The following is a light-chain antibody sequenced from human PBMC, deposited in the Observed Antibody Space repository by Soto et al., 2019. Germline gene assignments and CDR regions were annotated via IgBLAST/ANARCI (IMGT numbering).Light chain of an antibody. Sequence: EIVMTQSPATLSVSPGERTTLSCRASQSGSSNLAWYQQKPGQPPRLLFFGASTRATGIPARFSASGSGTDFTLTISILQSEDFAVFYCQQYDKWPRTFGQGTKVEV. CDR2: GAS. CDR1: QSGSSN. CDR3: QQYDKWPRT. V-gene: IGKV3-15*01. J-gene: IGKJ1*01.